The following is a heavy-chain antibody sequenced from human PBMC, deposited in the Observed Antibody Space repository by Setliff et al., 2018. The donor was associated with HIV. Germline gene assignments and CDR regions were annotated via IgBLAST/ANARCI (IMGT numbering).Heavy chain of an antibody. V-gene: IGHV1-2*02. D-gene: IGHD5-12*01. J-gene: IGHJ3*02. CDR2: INSNNGGT. CDR1: GYTFTAYY. CDR3: ATSSGYSTTWGAFDI. Sequence: ASVKVSCKASGYTFTAYYIHWVRQAPGQGLEWMGWINSNNGGTKYAQNFQGRVTMTRDTSITTAYMELSRLISDDTAVYYCATSSGYSTTWGAFDIWGQGTMVTVSS.